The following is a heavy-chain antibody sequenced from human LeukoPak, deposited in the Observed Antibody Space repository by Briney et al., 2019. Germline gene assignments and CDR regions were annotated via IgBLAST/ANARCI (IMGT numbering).Heavy chain of an antibody. D-gene: IGHD3-22*01. CDR3: ARPKTYYYDSSGYFDAFDI. J-gene: IGHJ3*02. Sequence: LGGSLRLSCAASGFTFSSYAMSWVRQAPGKGLEWVSAISGSGGSTYYADSVKGRFTISRDNSKNTLYLQMNSLRAEDTAVYYCARPKTYYYDSSGYFDAFDIWGQGTMVTVSS. CDR1: GFTFSSYA. CDR2: ISGSGGST. V-gene: IGHV3-23*01.